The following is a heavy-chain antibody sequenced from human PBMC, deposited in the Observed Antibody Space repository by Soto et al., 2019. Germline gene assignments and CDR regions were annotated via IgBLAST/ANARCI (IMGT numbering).Heavy chain of an antibody. Sequence: PSETLSLTCAVSGGSISSSNWWSWVRQPPGKGLEWIGEIYHSGSTNYNPSLKSRVTISVDKSKNQFSLKLSSVTAADTAVYYCARSTSYYDILTGYYNFNYFDYWGQG. V-gene: IGHV4-4*02. CDR2: IYHSGST. CDR1: GGSISSSNW. D-gene: IGHD3-9*01. J-gene: IGHJ4*02. CDR3: ARSTSYYDILTGYYNFNYFDY.